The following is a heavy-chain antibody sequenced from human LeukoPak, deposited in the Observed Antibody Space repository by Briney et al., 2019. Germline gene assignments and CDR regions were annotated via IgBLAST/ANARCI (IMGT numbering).Heavy chain of an antibody. CDR1: GFIFSSYW. Sequence: GGSLRLSCAASGFIFSSYWMHWVRQAPGKGVVWVSRIKSDGSSTSYADSVKGRFTISRDNAKNTLHLQMNSLRAEDTAVYYCARVGAVAGGFDIWGQGTMVTVSS. CDR3: ARVGAVAGGFDI. J-gene: IGHJ3*02. V-gene: IGHV3-74*01. CDR2: IKSDGSST. D-gene: IGHD6-19*01.